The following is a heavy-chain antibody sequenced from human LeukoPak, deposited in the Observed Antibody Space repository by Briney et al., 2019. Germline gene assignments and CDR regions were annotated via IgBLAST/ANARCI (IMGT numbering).Heavy chain of an antibody. CDR3: ARDPPGLPAAIFDY. Sequence: PGGSLRLSCAASGFTFSSYSMNWVRQAPGKGLEWVSYISSSSSTIYYADSVRGRFTISRDNAKNSLHLQMNSLRAEDTAVYYCARDPPGLPAAIFDYWGQGTLVTVSS. V-gene: IGHV3-48*01. D-gene: IGHD2-2*01. CDR2: ISSSSSTI. CDR1: GFTFSSYS. J-gene: IGHJ4*02.